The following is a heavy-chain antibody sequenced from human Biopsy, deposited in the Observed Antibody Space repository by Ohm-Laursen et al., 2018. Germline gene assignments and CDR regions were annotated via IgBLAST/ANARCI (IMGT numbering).Heavy chain of an antibody. Sequence: SSLRLSCTASGFIFKSYGMHWVRQAPGKGLEWVALIWYNGSDQYYADSVKGRFTISRDNSKNTVYLQMNSLRAEDTAVHYCARDRREHYQFDHWGQGTRVTVSS. V-gene: IGHV3-33*01. CDR2: IWYNGSDQ. CDR3: ARDRREHYQFDH. J-gene: IGHJ4*02. CDR1: GFIFKSYG. D-gene: IGHD1-26*01.